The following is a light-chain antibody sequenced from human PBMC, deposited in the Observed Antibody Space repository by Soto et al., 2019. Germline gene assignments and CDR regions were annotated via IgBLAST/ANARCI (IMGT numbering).Light chain of an antibody. CDR3: SSYTTSNTRQIV. V-gene: IGLV2-14*03. J-gene: IGLJ1*01. Sequence: QSALTQPASVSGSPGQSITISCXGTSSDVGGYNYVSWYQHHPGKAPKLIIYDVTNRPSGVSNPFSGSKSGNTASLTISGLQPEDEADYYCSSYTTSNTRQIVFGTGTKVTVL. CDR2: DVT. CDR1: SSDVGGYNY.